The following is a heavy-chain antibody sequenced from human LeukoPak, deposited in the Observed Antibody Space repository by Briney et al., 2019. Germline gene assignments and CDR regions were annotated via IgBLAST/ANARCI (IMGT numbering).Heavy chain of an antibody. CDR3: RVLRYFDWLSFFDY. CDR2: ITPNSGGT. Sequence: ASVKVSCKASGYTFTGYYMHWVRQAPGQGLEWMGWITPNSGGTNYAQKFQGRVTMTRDTSISTAYMELSRLRSDDTAVYYCRVLRYFDWLSFFDYWGQGTLVTVSS. D-gene: IGHD3-9*01. V-gene: IGHV1-2*02. J-gene: IGHJ4*02. CDR1: GYTFTGYY.